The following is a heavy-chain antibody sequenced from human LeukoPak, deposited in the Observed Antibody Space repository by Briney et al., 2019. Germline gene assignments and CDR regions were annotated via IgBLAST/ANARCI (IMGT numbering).Heavy chain of an antibody. CDR3: AKVLGGSGREYYYYYGMDV. CDR1: GFTFSSYA. J-gene: IGHJ6*02. CDR2: ISGSGGST. D-gene: IGHD3-10*01. Sequence: GGSLRLSCAASGFTFSSYAMSWVRQAPGKGLEWVSAISGSGGSTYYADSVKGRFTISRDNSKNTLYLQMNCLRAADTAVYYCAKVLGGSGREYYYYYGMDVWGQGTTVTVSS. V-gene: IGHV3-23*01.